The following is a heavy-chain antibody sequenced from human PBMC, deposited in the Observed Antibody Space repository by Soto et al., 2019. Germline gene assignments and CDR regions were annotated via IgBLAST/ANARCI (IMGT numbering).Heavy chain of an antibody. V-gene: IGHV3-33*01. CDR2: IWYDGSNK. CDR3: ARDSGEMVRGVIIDGHFDY. Sequence: GGSLRLSCAASGFTFSSYGMHWVRQAPGKGLEWVAVIWYDGSNKYYADSVKGRFTISRDNSKNTLYLQMNSLRAEDTAVYYCARDSGEMVRGVIIDGHFDYWGQGTLVTVSS. J-gene: IGHJ4*02. CDR1: GFTFSSYG. D-gene: IGHD3-10*01.